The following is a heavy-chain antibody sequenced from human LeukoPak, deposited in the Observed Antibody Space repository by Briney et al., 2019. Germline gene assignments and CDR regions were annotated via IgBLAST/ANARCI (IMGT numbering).Heavy chain of an antibody. CDR2: IYYSGST. Sequence: PSETLSLTCTVSVGSISSYYWSWIRQPPGKGLEWIGYIYYSGSTNYNPSLKSRVTISVDTSKNQFSLKLSSVTAADTAVYYCARGLPSYDFWSGYYPYYFDYWGQGTLVTVSS. CDR1: VGSISSYY. CDR3: ARGLPSYDFWSGYYPYYFDY. V-gene: IGHV4-59*01. D-gene: IGHD3-3*01. J-gene: IGHJ4*02.